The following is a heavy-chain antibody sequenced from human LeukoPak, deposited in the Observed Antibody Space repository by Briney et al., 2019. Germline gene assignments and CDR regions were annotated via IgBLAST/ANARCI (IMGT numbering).Heavy chain of an antibody. Sequence: GASVKVSCKASGYTFTSYGISWVRQAPGQGLEWMGWISAYNGNTNYAQKLQGRVTMTTDTSTSTAYMELRSLRSDDTAVYYCARAPSALIVVVPAAIRDSNHWFDPWGQGTLVTVSS. D-gene: IGHD2-2*01. CDR2: ISAYNGNT. CDR3: ARAPSALIVVVPAAIRDSNHWFDP. V-gene: IGHV1-18*01. CDR1: GYTFTSYG. J-gene: IGHJ5*02.